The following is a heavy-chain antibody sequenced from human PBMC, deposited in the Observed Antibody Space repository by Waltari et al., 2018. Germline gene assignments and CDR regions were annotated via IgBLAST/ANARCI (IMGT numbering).Heavy chain of an antibody. CDR2: IYYSGST. J-gene: IGHJ4*02. Sequence: QVQLQESGPGLVKPSETLSLTCTVSGGSISSYYWSWIRQPPGKGLEWIGYIYYSGSTNYNPSLKSRVTISVDTSKNQFSLKLSSVTAADTAVYYCARDPGAVAGVYYFDYWGQGTLVTVSS. CDR1: GGSISSYY. V-gene: IGHV4-59*01. D-gene: IGHD6-19*01. CDR3: ARDPGAVAGVYYFDY.